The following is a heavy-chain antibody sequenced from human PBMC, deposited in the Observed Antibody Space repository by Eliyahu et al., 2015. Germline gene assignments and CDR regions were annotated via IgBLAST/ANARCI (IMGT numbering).Heavy chain of an antibody. V-gene: IGHV1-69*06. CDR3: ARDQGQLWSNSLDY. D-gene: IGHD5-18*01. CDR1: GGTFSSYA. Sequence: QVQLVQSGAXVKKPGSSXKVSCKASGGTFSSYAISWVRQAPGXGLEWMGGIIPIXGTANYXQKFQGRVTITADKSTSTAYMELSSLRSEDTAVYYCARDQGQLWSNSLDYWGQGTLVTVSS. J-gene: IGHJ4*02. CDR2: IIPIXGTA.